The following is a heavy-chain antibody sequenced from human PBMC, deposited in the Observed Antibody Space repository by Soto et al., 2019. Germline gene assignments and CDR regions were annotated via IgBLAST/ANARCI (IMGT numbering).Heavy chain of an antibody. CDR2: ISSSSSYI. V-gene: IGHV3-21*01. Sequence: EVQLVESGGGLVKPGGSLRLSCAASGFTFSSYSMNWVRQAPGKGLEWVSSISSSSSYIYYADSVKGRFTISRDNAKNSLYLQMNSRRAEDTAVYYCARVRLKGGIAARNWFDPWGQGTLVTVSS. D-gene: IGHD6-6*01. CDR1: GFTFSSYS. J-gene: IGHJ5*02. CDR3: ARVRLKGGIAARNWFDP.